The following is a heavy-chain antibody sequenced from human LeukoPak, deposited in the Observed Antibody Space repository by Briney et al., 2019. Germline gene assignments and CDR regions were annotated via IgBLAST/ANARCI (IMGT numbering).Heavy chain of an antibody. D-gene: IGHD3-3*01. CDR3: ARTPEGPEQDYDFWSGYFVLSTPIWFDP. CDR1: GFTFSSYG. V-gene: IGHV3-33*01. Sequence: GGSLRLSCAASGFTFSSYGMHWVRQAPGKGLEWVALIWYDGSSKYYTDSVKGRFTVSRDNSKNTLYLQMNSLRAADTAVYYCARTPEGPEQDYDFWSGYFVLSTPIWFDPWGQGTLVTVSS. CDR2: IWYDGSSK. J-gene: IGHJ5*02.